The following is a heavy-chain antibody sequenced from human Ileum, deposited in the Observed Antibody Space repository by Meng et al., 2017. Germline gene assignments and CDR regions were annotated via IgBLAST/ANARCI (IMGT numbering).Heavy chain of an antibody. V-gene: IGHV3-20*04. D-gene: IGHD3-10*01. CDR3: VRELYGSGSYYDNHFDP. CDR1: GFTFDEYS. Sequence: GGSLRLSCAASGFTFDEYSMNWVRQTPGKGLEWVSGINWNGTSTSYADSVKGRFSISRDNAKNCLYLQMNSLRAEDTAFYYCVRELYGSGSYYDNHFDPWGQGTLVTVSS. J-gene: IGHJ5*02. CDR2: INWNGTST.